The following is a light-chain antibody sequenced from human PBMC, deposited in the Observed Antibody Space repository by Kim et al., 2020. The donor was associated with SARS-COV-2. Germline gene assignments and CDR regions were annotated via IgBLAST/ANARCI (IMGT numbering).Light chain of an antibody. Sequence: ASVGDRVTITCRARQSISSWLAWYQQKPGKAPNLLIYKASSLESGVPSRFSGSGSGTEFTLTISSLQPDDFATYYCQHYNGYSWTFGQGTKVDIK. V-gene: IGKV1-5*03. CDR3: QHYNGYSWT. CDR1: QSISSW. CDR2: KAS. J-gene: IGKJ1*01.